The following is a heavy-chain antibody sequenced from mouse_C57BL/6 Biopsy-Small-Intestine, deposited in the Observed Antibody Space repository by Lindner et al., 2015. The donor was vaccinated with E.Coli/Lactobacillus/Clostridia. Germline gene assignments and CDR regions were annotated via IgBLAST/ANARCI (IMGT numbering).Heavy chain of an antibody. Sequence: SVKVSCKASGYTFTGYYLHWVRQAPGQGLEWMGWINPNNGVTKSAQKFQDRVTMTRDTSISTAYMELSRLRSDDTAIYYCARVEGVSVTYYFDPWGQGTLVTVSS. CDR2: INPNNGVT. CDR3: ARVEGVSVTYYFDP. V-gene: IGHV1-7*01. J-gene: IGHJ4*01. CDR1: GYTFTGYY. D-gene: IGHD1-1*01.